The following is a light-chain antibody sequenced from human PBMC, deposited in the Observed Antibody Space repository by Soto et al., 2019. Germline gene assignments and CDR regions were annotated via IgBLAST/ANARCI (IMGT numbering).Light chain of an antibody. Sequence: ETGVTQSAATLSVSPGERATLSCRASHRLXSPFAWYQKKPGQALRLLMYXTSTRDTCLPAMFSGSGCGNEFNLTISILHYDDVSVYCCQQYKYWWTFGQGTKVDIK. J-gene: IGKJ1*01. CDR3: QQYKYWWT. CDR2: XTS. V-gene: IGKV3-15*01. CDR1: HRLXSP.